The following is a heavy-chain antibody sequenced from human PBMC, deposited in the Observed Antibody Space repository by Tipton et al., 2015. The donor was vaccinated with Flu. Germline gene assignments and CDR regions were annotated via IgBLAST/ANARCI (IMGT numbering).Heavy chain of an antibody. J-gene: IGHJ4*02. D-gene: IGHD1-26*01. CDR2: IKQDGTEK. V-gene: IGHV3-7*01. CDR1: GFTFSSYW. Sequence: SLRLSCAASGFTFSSYWMIWVRQAPGKGLEWVANIKQDGTEKNYVDSVKGRFTISRDNARNSVYLQMNSLRAEDTAVYYCANPQELGASQWGQGTLVTVAS. CDR3: ANPQELGASQ.